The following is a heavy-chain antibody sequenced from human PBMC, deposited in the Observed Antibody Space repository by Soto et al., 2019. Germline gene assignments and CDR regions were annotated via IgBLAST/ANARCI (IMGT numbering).Heavy chain of an antibody. CDR3: IQSRCGGDCLQSYASYYYYGMDV. J-gene: IGHJ6*02. CDR2: IYWDDDK. Sequence: SGPTLVNPTETLTLACTVSAFSLSTGGVGVGWIRQPPGKALEWLALIYWDDDKRYSPSLRSRLTITKDTSKNQVVLTMTNMDPVDTATYYCIQSRCGGDCLQSYASYYYYGMDVWGQGTTVTVSS. CDR1: AFSLSTGGVG. D-gene: IGHD2-21*02. V-gene: IGHV2-5*02.